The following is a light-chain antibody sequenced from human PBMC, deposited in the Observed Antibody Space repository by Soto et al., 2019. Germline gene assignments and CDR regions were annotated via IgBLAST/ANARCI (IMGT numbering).Light chain of an antibody. CDR2: EGS. CDR3: CSYAGSSRV. V-gene: IGLV2-23*01. J-gene: IGLJ3*02. Sequence: QSVLAQPASVSGSPGQSITISCTGTSSDVGSYNLVSWYQQHPGKAPKLMIYEGSKRPSGVSNRFSGSKSGNTASLTISGFQAEDEADYYCCSYAGSSRVFGGGTKVTVL. CDR1: SSDVGSYNL.